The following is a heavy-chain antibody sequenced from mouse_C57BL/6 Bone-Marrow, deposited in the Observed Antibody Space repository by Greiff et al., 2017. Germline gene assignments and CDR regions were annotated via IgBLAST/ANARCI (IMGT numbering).Heavy chain of an antibody. Sequence: QVQLQQPGAELVKPGASVKLSCKASGYTFTSYWMHWVKQRPGRGLEWIGRIDPNSGGTKYNDKFKSKATLTVDKPSSTAYMQLSSLTSEDSAVYYCAREHITTIVAEGFAYWGQGTLVTVSA. V-gene: IGHV1-72*01. CDR2: IDPNSGGT. J-gene: IGHJ3*01. D-gene: IGHD1-1*01. CDR3: AREHITTIVAEGFAY. CDR1: GYTFTSYW.